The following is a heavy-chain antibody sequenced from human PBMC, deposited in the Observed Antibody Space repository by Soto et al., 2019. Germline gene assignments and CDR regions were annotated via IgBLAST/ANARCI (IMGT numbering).Heavy chain of an antibody. J-gene: IGHJ4*02. V-gene: IGHV3-23*01. Sequence: GGSLRLSCAASGFTFSSYAMSWVRQAPGKGLEWVSAISGSGGSTYYADSVKGRFTISRDNSKNTLYLQMNSLRAEDTAVYYCAKDPLVVTATIENYWGQGTLVTVSS. CDR2: ISGSGGST. CDR3: AKDPLVVTATIENY. CDR1: GFTFSSYA. D-gene: IGHD2-21*02.